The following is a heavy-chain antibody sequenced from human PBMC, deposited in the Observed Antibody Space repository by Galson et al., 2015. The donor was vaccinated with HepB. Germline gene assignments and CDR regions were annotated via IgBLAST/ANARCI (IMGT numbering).Heavy chain of an antibody. J-gene: IGHJ3*02. D-gene: IGHD5-24*01. V-gene: IGHV3-23*01. CDR3: AKSPRDGYDDRSFDI. CDR1: GFTFSSYA. CDR2: ISGSGGRT. Sequence: SLRLSCAASGFTFSSYAMSWVRQAPGKGLEWVSAISGSGGRTYYADSVKGRFTISRDNSKNTLYLQMNSLRDEDTAVYYCAKSPRDGYDDRSFDIWGQGTMVTVSS.